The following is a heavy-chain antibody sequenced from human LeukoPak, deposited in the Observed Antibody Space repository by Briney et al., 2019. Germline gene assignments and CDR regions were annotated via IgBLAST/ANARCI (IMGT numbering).Heavy chain of an antibody. Sequence: SETPSLTCTVSGGSISSGSYYWSWIRQPAGKGLEWIGRFYTSGSTNYNPSLKSRVTISVDTSKNQFSLKLSSVTAADTAVYYCARDGCSGGTCSPYNWGQGTLVTVSS. J-gene: IGHJ4*02. CDR1: GGSISSGSYY. CDR2: FYTSGST. CDR3: ARDGCSGGTCSPYN. V-gene: IGHV4-61*02. D-gene: IGHD2-15*01.